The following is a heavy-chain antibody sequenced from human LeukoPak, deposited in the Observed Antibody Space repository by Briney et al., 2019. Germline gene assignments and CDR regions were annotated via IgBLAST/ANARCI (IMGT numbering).Heavy chain of an antibody. CDR2: IKQDGSEK. J-gene: IGHJ4*02. V-gene: IGHV3-7*01. Sequence: GGSLRLSCAASGFTFSSYWMSWVRQAPGKGLEWVANIKQDGSEKYSVDSVKGRFTISRDNAKDSLYLQMNNLRAEDTAVYYCARDRGYSSFDYWGQGTLVTVSS. CDR3: ARDRGYSSFDY. D-gene: IGHD6-19*01. CDR1: GFTFSSYW.